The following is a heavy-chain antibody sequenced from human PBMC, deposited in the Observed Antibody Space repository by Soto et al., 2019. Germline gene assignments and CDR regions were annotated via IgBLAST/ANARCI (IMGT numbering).Heavy chain of an antibody. D-gene: IGHD5-12*01. CDR1: GFTFSSYA. J-gene: IGHJ3*02. Sequence: PGGSLRLSCAASGFTFSSYAISWVRQAPGKGLEWVSAISGSGVSTYYADSVKGRFTISRDNSKNTLYLQMNSLRAEDTAVYYCAKLIVATTNAFDICGQGTMVTVSS. V-gene: IGHV3-23*01. CDR2: ISGSGVST. CDR3: AKLIVATTNAFDI.